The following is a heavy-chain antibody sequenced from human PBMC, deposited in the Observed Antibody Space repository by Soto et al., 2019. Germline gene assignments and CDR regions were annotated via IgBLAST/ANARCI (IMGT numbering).Heavy chain of an antibody. Sequence: QVHLVQSGAEVKKPGASVKVSCKGSGYGFTTYGITWVRQATGQGLEWMAWISAHNGNTNYAQKLQGRVTVTRDTSTSTAYMELRSLRSDDTAVYYWARGRYGDYWGQGALVTVSS. D-gene: IGHD1-1*01. CDR2: ISAHNGNT. J-gene: IGHJ4*02. V-gene: IGHV1-18*01. CDR1: GYGFTTYG. CDR3: ARGRYGDY.